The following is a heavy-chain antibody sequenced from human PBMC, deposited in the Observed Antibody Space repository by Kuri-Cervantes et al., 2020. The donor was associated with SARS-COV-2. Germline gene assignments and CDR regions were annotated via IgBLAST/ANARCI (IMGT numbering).Heavy chain of an antibody. D-gene: IGHD3-16*01. CDR2: INHSGST. CDR3: ARQSRFTHYVYD. CDR1: GGSFSGYY. Sequence: SETLSLTFAVYGGSFSGYYWSWIRQPPGKGLERIGEINHSGSTNYNPSLKSRVTISVDTSKNQFSLWLSSVTAADTAVYYCARQSRFTHYVYDWGQGSLVTVSS. V-gene: IGHV4-34*01. J-gene: IGHJ4*02.